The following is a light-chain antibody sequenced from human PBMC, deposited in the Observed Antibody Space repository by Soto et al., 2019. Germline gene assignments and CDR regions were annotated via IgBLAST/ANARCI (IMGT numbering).Light chain of an antibody. Sequence: DIQLTQSPSFLSASVGDRVTITCRASQGIRSYLAWYQQKPGKAPKLLISAVFTLQSGVPSRFSGSGSGTEFTLTISSLQPEDFATYYCQQLDTYPLTFGQGTRLDIK. CDR3: QQLDTYPLT. CDR1: QGIRSY. CDR2: AVF. J-gene: IGKJ5*01. V-gene: IGKV1-9*01.